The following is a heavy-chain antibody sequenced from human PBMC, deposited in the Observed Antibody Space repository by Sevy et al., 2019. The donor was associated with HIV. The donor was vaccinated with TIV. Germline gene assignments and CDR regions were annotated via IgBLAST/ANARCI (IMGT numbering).Heavy chain of an antibody. J-gene: IGHJ3*02. D-gene: IGHD5-12*01. CDR2: IYYSGST. Sequence: SETLSLTCTVSGGSISSSSYYWGWIRQPKGKGLEWIGSIYYSGSTYYNPSLKSRVTISGDTSKNHFSLKLSSVTAADTAVYYCARQVPVQMATLLGAFDIWGQGTMVTVSS. CDR1: GGSISSSSYY. V-gene: IGHV4-39*01. CDR3: ARQVPVQMATLLGAFDI.